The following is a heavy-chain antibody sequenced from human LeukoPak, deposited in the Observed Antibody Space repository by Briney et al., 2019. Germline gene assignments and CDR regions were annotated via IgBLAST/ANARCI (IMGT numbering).Heavy chain of an antibody. D-gene: IGHD1-1*01. CDR1: GFTFDDFA. V-gene: IGHV3-49*04. CDR2: IRRRAYGGTT. J-gene: IGHJ4*02. Sequence: GGSLRLSCTVSGFTFDDFAMTWVRQAPGKGLEWVAFIRRRAYGGTTGYAASVKGRFSISIDESKNIAYLQMNSLKTEDTAMYFCSRDSHGDDVYDYWGQGTLVTVSS. CDR3: SRDSHGDDVYDY.